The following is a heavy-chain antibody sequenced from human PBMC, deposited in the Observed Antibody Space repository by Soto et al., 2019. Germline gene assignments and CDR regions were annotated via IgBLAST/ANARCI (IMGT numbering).Heavy chain of an antibody. CDR2: ISVYNENT. V-gene: IGHV1-18*01. J-gene: IGHJ4*02. Sequence: QVQLVQSGAEVKKPGASVKVSCKASGDTFTKYGISWVRQAPGQGLEWMGWISVYNENTSFSQKLQGRVTLTTDTSTSTAYMELRSLRSDDTAVYYCARARRAPYSSGWFFDWVGDYWGQGTLVTVSS. D-gene: IGHD6-19*01. CDR3: ARARRAPYSSGWFFDWVGDY. CDR1: GDTFTKYG.